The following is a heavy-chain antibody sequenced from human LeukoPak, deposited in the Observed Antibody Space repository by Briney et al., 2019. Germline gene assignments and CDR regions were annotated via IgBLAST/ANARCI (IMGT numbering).Heavy chain of an antibody. Sequence: PGGSLRLSCAASGFTFSSYEMNWVRQAPGKGLEWVSYISSSGSTIYYADSVKGRFTISRDNAKNSLYLQMNSLRAEDTAVYYCARDPALGAAAGIGYWDQGTLVTVSS. V-gene: IGHV3-48*03. J-gene: IGHJ4*02. CDR2: ISSSGSTI. CDR1: GFTFSSYE. D-gene: IGHD6-13*01. CDR3: ARDPALGAAAGIGY.